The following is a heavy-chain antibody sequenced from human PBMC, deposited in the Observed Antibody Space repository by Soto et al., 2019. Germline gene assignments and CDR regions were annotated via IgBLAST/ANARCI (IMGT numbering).Heavy chain of an antibody. CDR1: GFTFSSYW. J-gene: IGHJ6*02. CDR3: ARDPGYSGDDYYVGYYDGMDV. Sequence: EVQLVESGGGLVQPGGSLRLSCAASGFTFSSYWMSWVRQAPGKGLEWVANIKQDGSEKYYVDSVKGRFTIARDNAKNSLYLKMNGLGAEDTAVYYCARDPGYSGDDYYVGYYDGMDVWGQGATVTASS. CDR2: IKQDGSEK. V-gene: IGHV3-7*01. D-gene: IGHD5-12*01.